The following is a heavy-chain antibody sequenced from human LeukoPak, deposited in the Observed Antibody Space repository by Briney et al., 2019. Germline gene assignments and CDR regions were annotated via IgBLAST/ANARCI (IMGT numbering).Heavy chain of an antibody. J-gene: IGHJ4*02. Sequence: PGGSLRLSCAASGFTFSSYAMHWVRQAPGKGLEWVAVISYDGSNKYYADSVKGRFTISRDNSKNTLYLQMNSLRAEDTAVYYCAREFGYSYGYFDYWGQGTLVTVSS. CDR1: GFTFSSYA. V-gene: IGHV3-30-3*01. CDR3: AREFGYSYGYFDY. CDR2: ISYDGSNK. D-gene: IGHD5-18*01.